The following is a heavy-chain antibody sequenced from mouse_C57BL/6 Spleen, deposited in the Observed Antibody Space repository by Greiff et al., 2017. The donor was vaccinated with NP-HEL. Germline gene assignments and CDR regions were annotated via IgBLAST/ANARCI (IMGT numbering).Heavy chain of an antibody. V-gene: IGHV1-64*01. CDR3: ARRIYYDYFLYAMDY. CDR2: IHPNSGST. Sequence: VQLQQPGAELVKPGASVKLSCKASGYTFTSYWMHWVKQRPGQGLEWIGMIHPNSGSTNYNEKFKSKATLTVDKSSSTAYMQLSSLTSEDSAVYYCARRIYYDYFLYAMDYWGQGTSVTVSS. D-gene: IGHD2-4*01. CDR1: GYTFTSYW. J-gene: IGHJ4*01.